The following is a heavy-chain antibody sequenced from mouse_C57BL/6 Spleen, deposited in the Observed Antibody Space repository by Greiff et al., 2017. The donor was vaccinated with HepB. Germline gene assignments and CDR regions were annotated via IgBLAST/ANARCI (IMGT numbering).Heavy chain of an antibody. Sequence: EVQLQQSGPVLVKPGASVKMSCKASGYTFTDYYMNWVKQSHGKSLEWIGVINPYNGGTSYNQKFKGKATLTVDKSSSTAYMELNSLTSEDSAVYYCARDYGSRYAMDYWGQGTSVTVSS. CDR3: ARDYGSRYAMDY. J-gene: IGHJ4*01. D-gene: IGHD1-1*01. CDR1: GYTFTDYY. CDR2: INPYNGGT. V-gene: IGHV1-19*01.